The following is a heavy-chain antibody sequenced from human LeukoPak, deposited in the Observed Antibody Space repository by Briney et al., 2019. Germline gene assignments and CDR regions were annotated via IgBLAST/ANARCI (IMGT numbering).Heavy chain of an antibody. D-gene: IGHD6-13*01. J-gene: IGHJ4*02. CDR1: GYTFSGYY. Sequence: ASVKVSCKASGYTFSGYYMHWVRQAPGQGLEWMGWINPNSGGTNYAQKFQGWVTMTRDTSISTAYMELSRLRSDDTAVYYCARAGGEQQLLRDYWGQGTLVTVSS. CDR3: ARAGGEQQLLRDY. CDR2: INPNSGGT. V-gene: IGHV1-2*04.